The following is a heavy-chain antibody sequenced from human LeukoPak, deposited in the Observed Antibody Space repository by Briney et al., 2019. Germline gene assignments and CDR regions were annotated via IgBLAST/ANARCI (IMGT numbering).Heavy chain of an antibody. CDR2: IYYSGST. V-gene: IGHV4-59*01. Sequence: PSETLSLTCTVSGGSISSYYWSWIRQPPGKGLEWIGYIYYSGSTNYNPSLKSRVTISVDTSKNQFSLKLSSVTAADTAVYYCARSPPNLWFGELFYAFDIWGQGTMVTVSS. J-gene: IGHJ3*02. D-gene: IGHD3-10*01. CDR3: ARSPPNLWFGELFYAFDI. CDR1: GGSISSYY.